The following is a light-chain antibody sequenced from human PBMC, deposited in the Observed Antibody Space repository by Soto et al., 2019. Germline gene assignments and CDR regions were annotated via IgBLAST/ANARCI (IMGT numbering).Light chain of an antibody. CDR2: DNN. CDR1: SSNIGAGYD. CDR3: QSYDSSLTGVV. V-gene: IGLV1-40*01. Sequence: QPVLTQPPSVSGAPGQRVTISCTGSSSNIGAGYDVYWYQQLPGTAPKLLIYDNNRRPSGVRDRFSASKSGTSASLAVTGLQAEDEADYYCQSYDSSLTGVVFGGGTKVTVL. J-gene: IGLJ2*01.